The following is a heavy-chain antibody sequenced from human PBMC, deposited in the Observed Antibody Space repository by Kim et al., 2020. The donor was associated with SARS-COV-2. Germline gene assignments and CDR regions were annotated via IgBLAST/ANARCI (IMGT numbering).Heavy chain of an antibody. J-gene: IGHJ4*02. D-gene: IGHD2-15*01. Sequence: SLKSRVTISVDTSKNQFSLKLSSVTAADTAVYYCARGGNCSGGSCFLFDYWGQGTLVTVSS. V-gene: IGHV4-34*01. CDR3: ARGGNCSGGSCFLFDY.